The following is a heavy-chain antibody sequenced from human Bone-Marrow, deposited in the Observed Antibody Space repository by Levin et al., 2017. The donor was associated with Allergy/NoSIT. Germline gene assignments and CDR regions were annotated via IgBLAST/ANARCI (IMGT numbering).Heavy chain of an antibody. D-gene: IGHD5-18*01. J-gene: IGHJ4*02. CDR2: IFYSGST. CDR1: GGSISSYY. CDR3: ARHASAMATFDS. Sequence: SETLSLTCTVSGGSISSYYWTWIRQPPGKGLEWIGYIFYSGSTRYNSSLKSRVTMSVDTSRNQFSLKLSSVTAADTAVYYCARHASAMATFDSWGQGTLVTVSS. V-gene: IGHV4-59*08.